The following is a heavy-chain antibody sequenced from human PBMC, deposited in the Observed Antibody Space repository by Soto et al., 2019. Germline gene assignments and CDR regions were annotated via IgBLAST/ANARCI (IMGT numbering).Heavy chain of an antibody. CDR3: ARDRIWGQTIVAPDSMAIDY. J-gene: IGHJ4*02. V-gene: IGHV3-15*07. CDR2: IKSKTDGGTT. CDR1: GFTFSNAW. Sequence: GGSLRLSCTASGFTFSNAWINWVRQAPGKGLEWVGRIKSKTDGGTTDFAAPVRGRFAISRDDSKNTVYLEMNSLRVEDTALYFCARDRIWGQTIVAPDSMAIDYWGQGTLVTVSS. D-gene: IGHD2-2*01.